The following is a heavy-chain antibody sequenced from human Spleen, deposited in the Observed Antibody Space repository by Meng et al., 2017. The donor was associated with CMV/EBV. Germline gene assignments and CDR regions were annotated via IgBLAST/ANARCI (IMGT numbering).Heavy chain of an antibody. V-gene: IGHV1-8*01. CDR3: ARGGGLVRFLEWLNY. CDR2: MNPNSGNT. D-gene: IGHD3-3*01. J-gene: IGHJ4*02. Sequence: ASVKVSCKASGYTFISYDINWVRQATGQGLEWMGWMNPNSGNTGYAQKFQGRVTMTRNTSISTAYMELSSLGSEDTAVYYCARGGGLVRFLEWLNYWGQGTLVTVSS. CDR1: GYTFISYD.